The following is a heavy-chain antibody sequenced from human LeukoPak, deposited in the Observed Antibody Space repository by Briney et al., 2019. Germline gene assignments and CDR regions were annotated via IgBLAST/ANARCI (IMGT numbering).Heavy chain of an antibody. J-gene: IGHJ4*02. D-gene: IGHD2-15*01. CDR2: ISSTSTYI. CDR1: EFTLSSYT. V-gene: IGHV3-21*01. CDR3: ARGGGNFDY. Sequence: PGGSLRLSCAASEFTLSSYTINWVRQAPGKGLEWVSSISSTSTYISYADSVKGRFTISRDNAKNSLYLQMNSLRAEDTAVYYCARGGGNFDYWGQGTLVTVSS.